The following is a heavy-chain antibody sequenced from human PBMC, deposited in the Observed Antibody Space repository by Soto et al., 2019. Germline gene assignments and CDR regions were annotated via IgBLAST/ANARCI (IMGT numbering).Heavy chain of an antibody. J-gene: IGHJ5*02. CDR3: AGMMGCSSHNCSFDP. Sequence: PSETLSLTCAVYGASFSDYFWSWIRQPPGKGLEWIGEINQSGSTKYNPSLKSRVIMSVDTSKNQFSLNLSSMTAADTAIYYCAGMMGCSSHNCSFDPWGQGTLVTVSS. CDR2: INQSGST. D-gene: IGHD2-2*01. CDR1: GASFSDYF. V-gene: IGHV4-34*01.